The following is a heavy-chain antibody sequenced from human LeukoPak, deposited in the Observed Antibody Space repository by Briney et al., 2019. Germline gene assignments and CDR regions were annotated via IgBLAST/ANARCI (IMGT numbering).Heavy chain of an antibody. J-gene: IGHJ4*02. Sequence: SQTLSLTCTVSGGSISSGGYYWGWIRQHPGKGLEWIGYIYYSGSTYYNPSLKSRVTISVDTSKNQFSLKLSSVTAADTAVYYCARGVRNSRSPHIFDYWGQGTLVTVSS. V-gene: IGHV4-31*03. CDR2: IYYSGST. D-gene: IGHD1-7*01. CDR3: ARGVRNSRSPHIFDY. CDR1: GGSISSGGYY.